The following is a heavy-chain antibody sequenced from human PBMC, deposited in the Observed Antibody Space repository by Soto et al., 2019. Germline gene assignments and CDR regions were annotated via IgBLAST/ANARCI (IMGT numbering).Heavy chain of an antibody. J-gene: IGHJ6*02. D-gene: IGHD3-22*01. CDR3: ARYHDSSVNPYSYYGMDV. CDR2: IIPIFGTA. CDR1: GGTFSSYA. V-gene: IGHV1-69*01. Sequence: QVQLVQSGAEVKKPGSSVKVSCKASGGTFSSYAISWVRQAPGQGLEWMGGIIPIFGTANYAQKFQGRVTITADESTSTAYMELSSLRSEDTAVYYCARYHDSSVNPYSYYGMDVWGQGTTVTVSS.